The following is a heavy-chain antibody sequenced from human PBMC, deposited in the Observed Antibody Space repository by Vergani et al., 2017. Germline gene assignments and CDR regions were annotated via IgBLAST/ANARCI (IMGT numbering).Heavy chain of an antibody. D-gene: IGHD3-22*01. V-gene: IGHV4-61*02. CDR2: IYTSGST. Sequence: QVQLQESGPGLVKPSQTLSITCTVSGGSISSGSYYWSWIRQPAGKGLEWIGRIYTSGSTNYNPSLKSRVTISVDTSKNQLSLKLSSVTAADTAVYYCARGRGYYSYYFDYWGQGTLVTVSS. J-gene: IGHJ4*02. CDR1: GGSISSGSYY. CDR3: ARGRGYYSYYFDY.